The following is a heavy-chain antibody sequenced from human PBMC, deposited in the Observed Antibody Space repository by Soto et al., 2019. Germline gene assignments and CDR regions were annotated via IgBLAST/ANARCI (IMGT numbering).Heavy chain of an antibody. Sequence: GSLRLSCAASGFTFRSDALHWVRQAPGKGLEWVAVMSDDGTRKYYADSVRGRFTISRDNSKNTLYMQMNSLRTEDTAVYYCARVMYDVYSPFDYWGRGTLVTVSS. D-gene: IGHD2-15*01. CDR1: GFTFRSDA. CDR2: MSDDGTRK. J-gene: IGHJ4*02. CDR3: ARVMYDVYSPFDY. V-gene: IGHV3-30-3*01.